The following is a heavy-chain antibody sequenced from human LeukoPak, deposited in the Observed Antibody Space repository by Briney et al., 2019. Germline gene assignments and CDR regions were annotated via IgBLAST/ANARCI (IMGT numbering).Heavy chain of an antibody. J-gene: IGHJ4*02. Sequence: TSSETLSLTCTVSGGSISSSSYYWGWIRQPPGKGLEWIGSIYYSGSTYYNPSLKSRVTISVDMSKNQFSLKLSSVTAADTAVYYCARAYDFWSGYHFTYDYWGQGTLVTVSS. CDR3: ARAYDFWSGYHFTYDY. D-gene: IGHD3-3*01. CDR1: GGSISSSSYY. V-gene: IGHV4-39*01. CDR2: IYYSGST.